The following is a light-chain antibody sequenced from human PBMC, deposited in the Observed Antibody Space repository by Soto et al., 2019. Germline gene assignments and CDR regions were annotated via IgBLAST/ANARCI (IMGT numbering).Light chain of an antibody. Sequence: VLTQSPGTLSLSPGERATLSCRASQSVSSSYLAWYQQKPGQAPRLLIYGASSRATGIPDRFSGSGSGTDFTLTISRLEPEDFAVYYCQQYGSSPLITFGQGTRLEIK. V-gene: IGKV3-20*01. CDR3: QQYGSSPLIT. CDR1: QSVSSSY. J-gene: IGKJ5*01. CDR2: GAS.